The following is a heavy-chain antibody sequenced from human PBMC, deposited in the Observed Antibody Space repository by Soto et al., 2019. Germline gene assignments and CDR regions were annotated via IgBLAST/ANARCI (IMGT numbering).Heavy chain of an antibody. Sequence: QVQLQESGPGLVKPSGTLSLSCVVSGGSISSVRWWSWVRQPPGKGLEWIGEIYHGGDTNYNPSLKSRLTMSVDTSKNQFSLKLISVTAADTAMYYCATTDSVWPTFEAYWGQGTLVTVSS. CDR3: ATTDSVWPTFEAY. CDR2: IYHGGDT. CDR1: GGSISSVRW. V-gene: IGHV4-4*02. J-gene: IGHJ4*02. D-gene: IGHD6-19*01.